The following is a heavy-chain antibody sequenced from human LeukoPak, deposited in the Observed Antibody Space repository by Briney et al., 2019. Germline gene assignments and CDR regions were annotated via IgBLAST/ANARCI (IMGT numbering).Heavy chain of an antibody. CDR1: GGSFSGCY. Sequence: SETLSLTCAVYGGSFSGCYWSWIRQPPGKGLEWIGEINHSGSTNYNPSLKSRVTISVDTSKNQFSLKLSSVTAADTAVYYCARARRSGSHAGAFLPGWPGFDYWGQGTLVTVSS. CDR3: ARARRSGSHAGAFLPGWPGFDY. D-gene: IGHD1-26*01. CDR2: INHSGST. J-gene: IGHJ4*02. V-gene: IGHV4-34*01.